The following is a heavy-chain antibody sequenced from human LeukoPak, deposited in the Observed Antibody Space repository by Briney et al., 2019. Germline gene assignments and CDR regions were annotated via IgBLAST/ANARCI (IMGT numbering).Heavy chain of an antibody. J-gene: IGHJ5*02. V-gene: IGHV3-23*01. CDR2: ISGSGGST. D-gene: IGHD3-3*01. CDR1: GFTFSSYA. Sequence: PGGSLKLSCAASGFTFSSYAMSWVRQAPGKGLEWVSAISGSGGSTYYADSVKGRFTIPRDNSKNTLYLQMNSLRAEDTAVYYCANGDFWSGYPWGQGTLVTVSS. CDR3: ANGDFWSGYP.